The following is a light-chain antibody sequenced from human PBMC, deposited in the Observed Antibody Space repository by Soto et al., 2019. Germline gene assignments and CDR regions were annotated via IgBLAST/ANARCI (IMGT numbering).Light chain of an antibody. CDR1: SSDVGGCNY. CDR2: DVS. J-gene: IGLJ2*01. Sequence: QSVLTQPASVSGSPGQSITISCTGTSSDVGGCNYVSWFQQHPDKAPKLIIYDVSYRPSGVSNRFSGSKSGNTASLTISGLQAEDEADYYCSSFTTTDTLIFGGGTKLTVL. CDR3: SSFTTTDTLI. V-gene: IGLV2-14*01.